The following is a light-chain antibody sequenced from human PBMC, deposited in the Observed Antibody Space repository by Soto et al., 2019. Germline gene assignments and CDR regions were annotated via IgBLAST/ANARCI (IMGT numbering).Light chain of an antibody. Sequence: EIVLTQSPATLSLSPGERATLSCRASQSVSSYLAWYQQKPGQAPRLLIYDASNRSTGIPARFSGSGSGTDLPLAISSLDAEDFAVHYCQQRSNWVTFGPGTNVDIK. CDR1: QSVSSY. CDR2: DAS. V-gene: IGKV3-11*01. J-gene: IGKJ3*01. CDR3: QQRSNWVT.